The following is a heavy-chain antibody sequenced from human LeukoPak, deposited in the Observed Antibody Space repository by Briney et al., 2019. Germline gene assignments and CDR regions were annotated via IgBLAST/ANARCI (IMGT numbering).Heavy chain of an antibody. V-gene: IGHV1-69*13. Sequence: RASVKVSCKASGGTFSSYAISWVRRAPGQGLEWMGGIIPIFGTANYAQKFQGRVTITADESTSTAYMELSSLRSEDTAVYYCARGYPRRYYYGMDVWGQGTTVTVSS. CDR3: ARGYPRRYYYGMDV. D-gene: IGHD1-1*01. J-gene: IGHJ6*02. CDR2: IIPIFGTA. CDR1: GGTFSSYA.